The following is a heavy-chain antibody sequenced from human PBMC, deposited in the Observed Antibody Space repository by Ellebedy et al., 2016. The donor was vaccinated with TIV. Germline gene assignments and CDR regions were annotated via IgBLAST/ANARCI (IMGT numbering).Heavy chain of an antibody. V-gene: IGHV3-7*01. D-gene: IGHD1-26*01. Sequence: GGSLRLSCAASGFIFSRHWMSWVRQAPGKGLEWVANIKEDGSDKYYVDSVKGRFTISRDNAQNSVYLQMNSLRAEDTAVYYCARVAVGATSGRRAFDIWGQGTMVIVSS. J-gene: IGHJ3*02. CDR1: GFIFSRHW. CDR2: IKEDGSDK. CDR3: ARVAVGATSGRRAFDI.